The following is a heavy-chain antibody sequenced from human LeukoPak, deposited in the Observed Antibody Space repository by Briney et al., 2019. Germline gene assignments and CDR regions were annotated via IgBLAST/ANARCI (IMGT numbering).Heavy chain of an antibody. D-gene: IGHD6-19*01. Sequence: ASVKVSCKASGYTFTSYDINWVRQATGQGLEWMGWMNPNSGNTGYAQKFQGRVTMTRNTSISTAYMELSSLRSEDTALYYCARGGLASYYFDYWGQGTLVTVSA. CDR3: ARGGLASYYFDY. CDR2: MNPNSGNT. CDR1: GYTFTSYD. J-gene: IGHJ4*02. V-gene: IGHV1-8*01.